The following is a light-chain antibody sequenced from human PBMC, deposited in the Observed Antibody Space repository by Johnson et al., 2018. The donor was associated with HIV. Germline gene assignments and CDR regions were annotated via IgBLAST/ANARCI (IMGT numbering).Light chain of an antibody. CDR2: ENN. Sequence: HSVLTQPPSVSAAPGQKVTISCSGSSSNIGNNYVSWYQQLQGTARKLLIYENNKRPSGIPDRFSGSKSGTSATLGITGLQTGDEADYYCGTWDSSLRKFFGTGTKVTVL. CDR1: SSNIGNNY. CDR3: GTWDSSLRKF. J-gene: IGLJ1*01. V-gene: IGLV1-51*02.